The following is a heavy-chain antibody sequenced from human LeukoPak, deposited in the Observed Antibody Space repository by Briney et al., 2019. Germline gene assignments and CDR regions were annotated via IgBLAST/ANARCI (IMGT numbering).Heavy chain of an antibody. D-gene: IGHD3-22*01. Sequence: PGGFRRLSCAASGFTFSSYAMSWGRQAPGKGLEWVSAISGSGGSTYYADSVKGRFTISRDNSKNTLYLQMNSLRAEDTAVYYCAKGDYDSSGYYGPIDYWGQGTVVTVSS. CDR2: ISGSGGST. CDR3: AKGDYDSSGYYGPIDY. V-gene: IGHV3-23*01. J-gene: IGHJ4*02. CDR1: GFTFSSYA.